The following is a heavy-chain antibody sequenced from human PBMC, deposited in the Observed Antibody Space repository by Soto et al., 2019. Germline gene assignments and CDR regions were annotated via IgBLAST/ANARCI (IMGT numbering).Heavy chain of an antibody. D-gene: IGHD2-2*01. CDR3: ARGRVVPDGYYYYGMNV. V-gene: IGHV1-69*13. Sequence: SVKVSCKASGGTFSSYAISWLRQAPGQGPEWMGGIISIFGTANYAQKFQSRVTISADESTSTAYMGLSSLRSEDVAVYYCARGRVVPDGYYYYGMNVGGQGTTVTVSS. CDR1: GGTFSSYA. CDR2: IISIFGTA. J-gene: IGHJ6*02.